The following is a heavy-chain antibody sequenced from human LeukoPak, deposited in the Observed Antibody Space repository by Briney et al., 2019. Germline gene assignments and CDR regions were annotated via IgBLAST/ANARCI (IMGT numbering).Heavy chain of an antibody. Sequence: ASVKISCKASGGTFSSYAISWVRQAPGQGLEWMGGSIPIFGTANYAQKFQGRVTITTDESTSTAYMELSSLRSEDTAVYYCASSRSSWYYWFDPWGQGTLVTVSS. CDR2: SIPIFGTA. CDR3: ASSRSSWYYWFDP. CDR1: GGTFSSYA. D-gene: IGHD6-13*01. V-gene: IGHV1-69*05. J-gene: IGHJ5*02.